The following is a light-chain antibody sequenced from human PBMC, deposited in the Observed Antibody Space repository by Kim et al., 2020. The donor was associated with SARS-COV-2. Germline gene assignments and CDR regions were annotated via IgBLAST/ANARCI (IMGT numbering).Light chain of an antibody. Sequence: EIGLTQSPGTVSLSPGERATLSCRARQSVSATYLAWYQQKPGQAPRLLIYGASNRAPGIPDRFTGSGSGTDFTLTINRLGPEDFAVYYCQQYGWSPHTFGQGTKLEIK. J-gene: IGKJ2*01. CDR2: GAS. CDR1: QSVSATY. CDR3: QQYGWSPHT. V-gene: IGKV3-20*01.